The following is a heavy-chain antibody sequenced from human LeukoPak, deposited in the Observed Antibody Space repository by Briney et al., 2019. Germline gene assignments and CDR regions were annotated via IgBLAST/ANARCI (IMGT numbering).Heavy chain of an antibody. CDR2: INPNSGGT. CDR1: GYTFTCYY. V-gene: IGHV1-2*02. CDR3: AGIAVAGQDLDY. Sequence: ASVKVSCKASGYTFTCYYMHWVRQAPGQGLEWMGWINPNSGGTNYAQKFQGRVTMTRDTSISTAYMELSRLRSDDTAVYYCAGIAVAGQDLDYWGQGTLVTVSS. J-gene: IGHJ4*02. D-gene: IGHD6-19*01.